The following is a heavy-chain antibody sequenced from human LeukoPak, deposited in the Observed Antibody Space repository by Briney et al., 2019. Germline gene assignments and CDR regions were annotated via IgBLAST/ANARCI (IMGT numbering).Heavy chain of an antibody. CDR2: IGHTGTTI. Sequence: GGSLRLSCAASGFTFSDHYMSWLRQAPGKGLEWVSYIGHTGTTIYYADSVKGRFTLSRDNARNSLYLQMNSLRAEDTAVYYCARGHWGLDSWGQGTLVSVSS. J-gene: IGHJ4*02. D-gene: IGHD7-27*01. V-gene: IGHV3-11*04. CDR1: GFTFSDHY. CDR3: ARGHWGLDS.